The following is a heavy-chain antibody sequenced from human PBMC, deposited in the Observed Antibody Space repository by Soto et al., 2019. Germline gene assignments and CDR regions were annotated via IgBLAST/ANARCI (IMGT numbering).Heavy chain of an antibody. CDR1: GITFISAW. V-gene: IGHV3-15*07. D-gene: IGHD2-21*01. CDR2: IKSQASGGTI. Sequence: GSLRLSCGASGITFISAWMDWVRQAPGKRLEWVGRIKSQASGGTIDYAAPVKGRFTISRDDSKNTVYLQMDSLKTEDTAVYYCTHLLSLAHPYSYLWGQGT. CDR3: THLLSLAHPYSYL. J-gene: IGHJ4*02.